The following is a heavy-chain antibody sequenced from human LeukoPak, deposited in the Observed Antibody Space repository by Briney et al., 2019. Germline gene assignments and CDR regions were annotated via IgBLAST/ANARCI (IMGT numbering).Heavy chain of an antibody. CDR1: EFSVGSNY. Sequence: PGGSLRLSCAASEFSVGSNYMTWVRQVPGKGLEWVSSITSSSTYMFYADSVKGRFTISRDNAQNSLYLQINSLRAEDTAVYYCXXXXYSGRYGDYYYYYMDVWGKGTTVTISS. CDR3: XXXXYSGRYGDYYYYYMDV. CDR2: ITSSSTYM. D-gene: IGHD1-26*01. V-gene: IGHV3-21*01. J-gene: IGHJ6*03.